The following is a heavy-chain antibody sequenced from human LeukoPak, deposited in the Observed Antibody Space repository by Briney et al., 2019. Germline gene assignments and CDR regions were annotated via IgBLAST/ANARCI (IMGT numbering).Heavy chain of an antibody. CDR3: ARYYYGSGSPIPPYFDQ. CDR2: INTNTGNP. V-gene: IGHV7-4-1*02. CDR1: GYTFTSYT. Sequence: ASVKVSCKASGYTFTSYTMNWVRQAPGQGLEWMGWINTNTGNPTYAQGFTGRFVFSLDTSLSTAYLQISSLKAEDTAIYYCARYYYGSGSPIPPYFDQWGQGTLVTVSS. D-gene: IGHD3-10*01. J-gene: IGHJ4*02.